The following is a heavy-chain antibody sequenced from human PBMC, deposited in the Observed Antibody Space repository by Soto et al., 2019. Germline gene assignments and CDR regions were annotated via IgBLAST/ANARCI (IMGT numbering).Heavy chain of an antibody. Sequence: QVQLQESGPGLVKPSETLSLTCSVSGGSISGYYWSYIRQPPGKGLEWIGYIYYSGRTNYNPSLQSRVTISVDTSKNQFSLKLTSGTAADTAVYYCARHRDCSGGTCYSGEFDPWGQGTLVTVSS. CDR3: ARHRDCSGGTCYSGEFDP. V-gene: IGHV4-59*08. J-gene: IGHJ5*02. D-gene: IGHD2-15*01. CDR2: IYYSGRT. CDR1: GGSISGYY.